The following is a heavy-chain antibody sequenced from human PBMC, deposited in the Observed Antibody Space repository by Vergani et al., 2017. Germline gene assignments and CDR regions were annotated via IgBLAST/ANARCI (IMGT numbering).Heavy chain of an antibody. Sequence: VQLVESGGGLVQPGGSLRLSCTASGFTFSNYWMQWVRQAPGKGLMWVSRINSDGSITAYADSVKGRFTISRDNAQNTLYLQMNSLRAEDTAVYYCAKTFYGDLLPRYMDVWGKGTTVTVSS. D-gene: IGHD4-17*01. CDR3: AKTFYGDLLPRYMDV. J-gene: IGHJ6*03. CDR1: GFTFSNYW. CDR2: INSDGSIT. V-gene: IGHV3-74*03.